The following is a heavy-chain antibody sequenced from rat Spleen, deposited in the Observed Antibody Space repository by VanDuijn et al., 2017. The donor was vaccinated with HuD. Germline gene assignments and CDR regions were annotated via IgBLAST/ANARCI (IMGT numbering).Heavy chain of an antibody. V-gene: IGHV5-29*01. CDR1: GLTFSNYN. Sequence: EVQLVESGGGLVQPGRSLRLSCVVSGLTFSNYNMTWVRQAPTKGLEWVATMSYDGSSTYYRVSVKGRFTISRDNAKSTLYLQVDSLRSEDTAIYYCTTGWLFSYWGQGTLVTVSS. CDR3: TTGWLFSY. CDR2: MSYDGSST. D-gene: IGHD1-12*03. J-gene: IGHJ3*01.